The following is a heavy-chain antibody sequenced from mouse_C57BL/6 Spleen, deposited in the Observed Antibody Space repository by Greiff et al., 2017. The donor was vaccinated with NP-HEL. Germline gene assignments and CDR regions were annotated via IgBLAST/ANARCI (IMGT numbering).Heavy chain of an antibody. CDR1: GYTFTSYW. D-gene: IGHD2-4*01. Sequence: QVQLKQPGAELVKPGASVKMSCKASGYTFTSYWITWVKQRPGQGLEWIGDIYPGSGSTNYNEKFKSKATLTVDTSSSTAYMQLSSLTSEDSAVYYCASPPIYYDYGFAYWGQGTLVTVSA. CDR2: IYPGSGST. J-gene: IGHJ3*01. CDR3: ASPPIYYDYGFAY. V-gene: IGHV1-55*01.